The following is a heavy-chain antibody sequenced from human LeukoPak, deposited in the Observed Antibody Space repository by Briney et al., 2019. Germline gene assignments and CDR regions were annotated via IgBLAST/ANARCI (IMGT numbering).Heavy chain of an antibody. CDR1: GYTFTSYY. V-gene: IGHV1-46*01. CDR2: INPGGGST. CDR3: ARDLGLTTVVTPGGNYFDY. Sequence: ASVKVSCKASGYTFTSYYMHWVRQAPGQGLEWMGIINPGGGSTSYAQKFQGRVTMTRDMSTSTVYMELSSLRPEDTAVYYCARDLGLTTVVTPGGNYFDYWGQGTLVTVSS. D-gene: IGHD4-23*01. J-gene: IGHJ4*02.